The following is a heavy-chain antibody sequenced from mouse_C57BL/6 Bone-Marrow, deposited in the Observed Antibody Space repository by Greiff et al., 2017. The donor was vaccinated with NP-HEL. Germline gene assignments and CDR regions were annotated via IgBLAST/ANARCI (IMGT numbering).Heavy chain of an antibody. CDR2: IYPGSGST. CDR3: AREDYYGSSGDY. CDR1: GYTFTSYW. D-gene: IGHD1-1*01. J-gene: IGHJ2*01. V-gene: IGHV1-55*01. Sequence: QVQLQQPGAELVKPGASVKMSCKASGYTFTSYWITWVKQRPGQGLEWIGDIYPGSGSTNYNEKFKSKATLTVDTSSSTAYMQLSSLTSEDSAVYDCAREDYYGSSGDYWGQGTTLTVSS.